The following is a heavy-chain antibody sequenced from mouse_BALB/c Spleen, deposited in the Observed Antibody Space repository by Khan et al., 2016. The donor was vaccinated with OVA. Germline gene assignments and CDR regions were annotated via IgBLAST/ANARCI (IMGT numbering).Heavy chain of an antibody. J-gene: IGHJ2*01. V-gene: IGHV5-6-4*01. Sequence: EVELVESGGGFVKPGGSLKLSCAASGFTFSTYTMSWVRQTPEKRLEWVATISSGGSYTYYPDSVKGRFTISRDNAKNTLYLQMSSLQSEATARYYCTRDRPLRAVYFDYWGQGTTLTVSS. CDR3: TRDRPLRAVYFDY. CDR1: GFTFSTYT. CDR2: ISSGGSYT. D-gene: IGHD1-1*01.